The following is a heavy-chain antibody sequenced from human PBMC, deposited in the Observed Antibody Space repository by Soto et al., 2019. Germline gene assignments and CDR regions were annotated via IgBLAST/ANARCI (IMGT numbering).Heavy chain of an antibody. CDR3: VRDRGSVGYCTNAVCSSPA. CDR2: IKSKIDGGTT. Sequence: GGSLRLSCAASGFTFTTSWINWVRQAPGKGLEWVGRIKSKIDGGTTDFAAPVKGRFAISRDDSRNMVYFQMNSLEIEDTAVYYCVRDRGSVGYCTNAVCSSPAWGQGTLVTVSS. V-gene: IGHV3-15*07. J-gene: IGHJ5*02. CDR1: GFTFTTSW. D-gene: IGHD2-8*01.